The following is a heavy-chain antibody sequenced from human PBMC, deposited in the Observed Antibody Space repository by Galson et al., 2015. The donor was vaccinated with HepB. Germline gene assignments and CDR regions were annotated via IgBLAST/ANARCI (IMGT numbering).Heavy chain of an antibody. V-gene: IGHV1-18*01. CDR2: ISGNNGNT. J-gene: IGHJ3*02. CDR1: GYSFTAYS. CDR3: ARGGYTPYAFDI. D-gene: IGHD3-22*01. Sequence: QSGAEVKKPGESLRISCKASGYSFTAYSISWVRQAPGQGLEWMGWISGNNGNTDYAQKFQGRVTMTRDTTTRTAYLELSSLRSDDTAIYYCARGGYTPYAFDIWGQGTRVSVSS.